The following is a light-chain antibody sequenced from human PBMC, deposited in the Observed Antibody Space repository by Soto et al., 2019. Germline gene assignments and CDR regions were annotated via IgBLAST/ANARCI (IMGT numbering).Light chain of an antibody. Sequence: EIVLTQSPGTLSLSPGERATLSCRASQSISSSYLAWYQQKPGQAPRLLIYGASSRATGIPDRFSGSGSGTDFTLTXXRLEPEDFXXXXXXQYXXSLLTFGGGTKVEIK. CDR1: QSISSSY. V-gene: IGKV3-20*01. J-gene: IGKJ4*01. CDR2: GAS. CDR3: XQYXXSLLT.